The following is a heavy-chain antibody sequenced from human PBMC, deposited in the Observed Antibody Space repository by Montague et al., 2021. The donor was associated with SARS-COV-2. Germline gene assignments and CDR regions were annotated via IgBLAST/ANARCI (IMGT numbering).Heavy chain of an antibody. D-gene: IGHD3-22*01. V-gene: IGHV4-59*01. CDR3: ARGGATYYYDTSDYVNAFDT. J-gene: IGHJ3*02. Sequence: SETRSLTCTVSGDSISTYYWSWIRQPPGKGLEWIGYIYYNGYTNYNPSLKSRVTISVDTSKNQFSLRLSSVTAADTAVYFCARGGATYYYDTSDYVNAFDTWGQGTMVTVSS. CDR2: IYYNGYT. CDR1: GDSISTYY.